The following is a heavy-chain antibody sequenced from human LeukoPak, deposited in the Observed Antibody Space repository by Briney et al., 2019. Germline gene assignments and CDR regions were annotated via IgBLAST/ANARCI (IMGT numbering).Heavy chain of an antibody. CDR2: MNPNSGNT. J-gene: IGHJ5*02. Sequence: ASVKVSCKASGYTFTSYDINWVRQATGQGLEWMGWMNPNSGNTGYAQKFQGRVTMTRNTSISTAYMELSSLRSEDTAVYYCARRLVLPNWFDPWGQGTLVTVSS. D-gene: IGHD4/OR15-4a*01. CDR3: ARRLVLPNWFDP. V-gene: IGHV1-8*01. CDR1: GYTFTSYD.